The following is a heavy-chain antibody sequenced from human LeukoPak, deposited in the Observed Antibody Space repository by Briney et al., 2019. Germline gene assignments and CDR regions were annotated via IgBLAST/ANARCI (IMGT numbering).Heavy chain of an antibody. CDR1: GGSISSYY. CDR2: IYYSGST. V-gene: IGHV4-59*12. CDR3: ARGLEDYVWGSYRSARPFDY. Sequence: MSSETLSLTCTASGGSISSYYWSWIRQPPGKGLEWIGYIYYSGSTNYNPSLKSRVTISVDTSKNQFSLKLSSVTAADTAVYYCARGLEDYVWGSYRSARPFDYWGQGTLVTVSS. J-gene: IGHJ4*02. D-gene: IGHD3-16*02.